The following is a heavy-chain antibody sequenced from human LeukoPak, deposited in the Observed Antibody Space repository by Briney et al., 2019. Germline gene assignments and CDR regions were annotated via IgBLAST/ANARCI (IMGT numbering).Heavy chain of an antibody. V-gene: IGHV1-69*13. CDR3: ARVGQQLVRDAFDI. CDR1: GYTFSSYG. D-gene: IGHD6-13*01. CDR2: IIPIFGTA. Sequence: SVKVSCKASGYTFSSYGISWVRQAPGQGLEWMGGIIPIFGTANYAQKFQGRVTITADESTSTAYMELSSLRSEDTAVYYCARVGQQLVRDAFDIWGQGTMVTVSS. J-gene: IGHJ3*02.